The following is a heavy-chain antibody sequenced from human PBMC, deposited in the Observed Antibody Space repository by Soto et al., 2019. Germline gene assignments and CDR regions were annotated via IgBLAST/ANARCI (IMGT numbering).Heavy chain of an antibody. CDR1: GFTFSTYG. CDR2: IWYDGSEK. V-gene: IGHV3-33*01. Sequence: QVQLVESGGGVVQPGKSLRLSCAASGFTFSTYGMHWVRQAPGKGLEWVALIWYDGSEKYYADSVTGRFTISRDNFKRTLNLHMNSLRDEDTAVYYYAGAANSAGPAYWGQGTLVTVSS. CDR3: AGAANSAGPAY. D-gene: IGHD6-25*01. J-gene: IGHJ4*02.